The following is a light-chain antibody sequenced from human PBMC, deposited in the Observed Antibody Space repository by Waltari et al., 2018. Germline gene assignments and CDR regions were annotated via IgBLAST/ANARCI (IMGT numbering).Light chain of an antibody. V-gene: IGLV6-57*01. J-gene: IGLJ2*01. CDR2: EDN. CDR1: SGSIASNY. Sequence: FLLTQPRSVSESPGKTVTISCSPSSGSIASNYVQWYQQRPGGIPTTLIYEDNRRPSGVPDRFSGSIDTSSNSASLTISGLQTEDAADYYCQSYDTSNRWIFGGGTTLTVL. CDR3: QSYDTSNRWI.